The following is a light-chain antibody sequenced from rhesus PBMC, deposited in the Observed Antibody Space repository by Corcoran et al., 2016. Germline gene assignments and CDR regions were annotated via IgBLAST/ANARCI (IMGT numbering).Light chain of an antibody. CDR1: QGISTY. CDR3: LQYNSNPRT. CDR2: AAS. J-gene: IGKJ1*01. Sequence: DIQMTQSPSSLSASAGDRVTITCRASQGISTYLNWYQQKPGKAPKRLIYAASSLESGVPSRFRGSGAGTEFTLTISSLQPEDFATYYCLQYNSNPRTFGQGAKVEIK. V-gene: IGKV1-43*01.